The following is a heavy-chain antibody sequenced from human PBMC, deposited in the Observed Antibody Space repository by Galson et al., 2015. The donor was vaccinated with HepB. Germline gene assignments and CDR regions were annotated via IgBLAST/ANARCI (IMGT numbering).Heavy chain of an antibody. D-gene: IGHD3-16*01. CDR1: GFTFGSYA. CDR2: ISSNGGST. CDR3: VKTIPLWGSDYYGMDV. Sequence: SLRLSCAASGFTFGSYAMHWVRQAPGKGLEYVSAISSNGGSTYYADSVKGRFTISRDNSKNTLYLQMSSLRAEDTAVYYCVKTIPLWGSDYYGMDVWGQGTTVTVSS. J-gene: IGHJ6*02. V-gene: IGHV3-64D*09.